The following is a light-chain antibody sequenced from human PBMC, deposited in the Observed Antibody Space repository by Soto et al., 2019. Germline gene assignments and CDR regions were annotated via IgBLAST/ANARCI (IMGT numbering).Light chain of an antibody. V-gene: IGKV1-27*01. CDR1: QGISNF. CDR2: AAS. CDR3: QKYNSVPFT. J-gene: IGKJ3*01. Sequence: DIQMTQSPSSLSASVGDRVTITCRASQGISNFLAWYQQKPGKVPKLLIYAASTLPSGVPSRFSGSGSGTDFTLTISSLQPEDFSTYYRQKYNSVPFTFGPGTKVDIK.